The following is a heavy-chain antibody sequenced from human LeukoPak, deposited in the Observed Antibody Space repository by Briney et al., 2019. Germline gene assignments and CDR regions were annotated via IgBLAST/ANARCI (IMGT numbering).Heavy chain of an antibody. CDR3: ARSNYYDSSGYDDY. V-gene: IGHV1-69*04. Sequence: ASVKVSCKASGGTFSSYAISWVRQAPGQGLEWMGRIIPILGLANYAQKFQGRVTITADKSTSTAYMELRSLRSDDTAVYYCARSNYYDSSGYDDYWGQGTLVTVSS. D-gene: IGHD3-22*01. J-gene: IGHJ4*02. CDR1: GGTFSSYA. CDR2: IIPILGLA.